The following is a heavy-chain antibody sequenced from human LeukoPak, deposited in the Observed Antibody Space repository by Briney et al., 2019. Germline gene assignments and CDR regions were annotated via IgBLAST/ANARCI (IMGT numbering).Heavy chain of an antibody. CDR2: IYYSGST. CDR3: ARGPLFSGSYIIGDAFDI. J-gene: IGHJ3*02. D-gene: IGHD1-26*01. Sequence: PSETLSLTCTVSGGSISSSSYYWGWIRQPPGKGLEWIGSIYYSGSTYYNPSLKSRVTISVDTSKNQFSLKLSSVTAADTAVYYCARGPLFSGSYIIGDAFDIWGQGTMVTVSS. V-gene: IGHV4-39*07. CDR1: GGSISSSSYY.